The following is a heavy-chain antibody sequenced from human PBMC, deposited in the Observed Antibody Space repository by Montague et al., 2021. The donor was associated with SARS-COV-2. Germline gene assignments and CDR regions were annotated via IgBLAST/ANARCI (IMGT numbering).Heavy chain of an antibody. J-gene: IGHJ6*02. CDR3: ARGGGRLQYSYYYGMDV. V-gene: IGHV4-59*01. CDR1: GGSMINNY. D-gene: IGHD5-12*01. CDR2: IYYTGST. Sequence: SETLSLTCSVSGGSMINNYWSWIRQPPGKGLEWLGYIYYTGSTDSNPSLESRATLSIDTSKNEFSLKLTSVTAADTAVYYCARGGGRLQYSYYYGMDVWGQGTPVTVSS.